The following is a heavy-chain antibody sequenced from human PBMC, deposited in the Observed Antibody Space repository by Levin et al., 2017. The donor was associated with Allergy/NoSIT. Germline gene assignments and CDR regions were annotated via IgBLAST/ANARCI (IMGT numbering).Heavy chain of an antibody. CDR3: VKDEGYDYDSSGYLHFQD. D-gene: IGHD3-22*01. J-gene: IGHJ1*01. Sequence: PGGSLRLSCAASGFTFDDYAMHWVRQAPGKGLEWVSGISWNSARLGYADSVKGRFTISRDNAKNSLDLQMNSLRVEDTAFYYCVKDEGYDYDSSGYLHFQDWGQGTLVTVSS. CDR2: ISWNSARL. CDR1: GFTFDDYA. V-gene: IGHV3-9*01.